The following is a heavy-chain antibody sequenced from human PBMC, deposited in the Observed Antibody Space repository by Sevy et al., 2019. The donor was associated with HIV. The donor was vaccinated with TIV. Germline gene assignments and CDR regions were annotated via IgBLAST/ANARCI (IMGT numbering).Heavy chain of an antibody. V-gene: IGHV3-48*01. CDR2: ISSSSSTI. J-gene: IGHJ3*02. Sequence: GGSLRLSCAASGFTFSSYSMNWVRQAPGKGLEWVSYISSSSSTIYYADSVKGRFTISRDNAKNSLYLQMNSLRAEDTAVYYCASPHYYDSSGTTGAFDIWGQGTMVTVSS. CDR3: ASPHYYDSSGTTGAFDI. D-gene: IGHD3-22*01. CDR1: GFTFSSYS.